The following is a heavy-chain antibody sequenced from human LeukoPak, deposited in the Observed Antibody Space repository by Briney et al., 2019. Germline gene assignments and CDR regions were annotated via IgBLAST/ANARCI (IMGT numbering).Heavy chain of an antibody. CDR2: ISYDGSNK. CDR3: ARDTYGSDY. D-gene: IGHD3-10*01. CDR1: GFIFSNYA. J-gene: IGHJ4*02. V-gene: IGHV3-30*04. Sequence: PGGSLRLSCAASGFIFSNYAMHWVRQAPGKGLEWLIFISYDGSNKYYADSVKGRFTISRDNSKNTLYLQMNSLRAEDTAMYYCARDTYGSDYWGQGTLVTVSS.